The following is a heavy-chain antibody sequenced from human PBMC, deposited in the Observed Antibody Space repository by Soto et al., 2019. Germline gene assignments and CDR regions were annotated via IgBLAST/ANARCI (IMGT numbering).Heavy chain of an antibody. J-gene: IGHJ4*02. CDR1: GFTFTSAL. Sequence: EVQLVESGGGLVKPGGSLRLSCAASGFTFTSALMTWVRQAPGKGLVWVGRVKSKTDGGTTDYAAPVKGRFTISRDDSEKTLYLQMNSLKTEDTAGYYCTTGSTGRDYWGQGTLVTVSS. CDR2: VKSKTDGGTT. CDR3: TTGSTGRDY. D-gene: IGHD3-10*01. V-gene: IGHV3-15*01.